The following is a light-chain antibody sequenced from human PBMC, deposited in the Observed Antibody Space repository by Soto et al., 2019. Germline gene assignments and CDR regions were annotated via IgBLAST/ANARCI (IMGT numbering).Light chain of an antibody. J-gene: IGLJ1*01. V-gene: IGLV1-44*01. CDR3: AAWDDSLNGYV. CDR1: SSNIGINT. Sequence: QSVLTQPPSASETPGQRVTISCSGSSSNIGINTVDWFQQLPGTAPKLLIYNNNQRPSGVPDRFSGSKSGTSASLAISGLQSEDGSDYYCAAWDDSLNGYVFGTGTKVTVL. CDR2: NNN.